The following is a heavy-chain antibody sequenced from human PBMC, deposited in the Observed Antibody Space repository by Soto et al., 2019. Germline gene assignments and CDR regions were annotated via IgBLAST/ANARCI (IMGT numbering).Heavy chain of an antibody. J-gene: IGHJ4*02. V-gene: IGHV4-59*08. Sequence: SETLSLTCTVSGGSISSYYWSWIRQPPGKGLEWIGYIYYSGSTNYNPSLKSRVTISVDPSKNQFSLKLSSVTAADTAVYYCARQTDDSSGYLGYWGQGTLVTVSS. CDR2: IYYSGST. D-gene: IGHD3-22*01. CDR1: GGSISSYY. CDR3: ARQTDDSSGYLGY.